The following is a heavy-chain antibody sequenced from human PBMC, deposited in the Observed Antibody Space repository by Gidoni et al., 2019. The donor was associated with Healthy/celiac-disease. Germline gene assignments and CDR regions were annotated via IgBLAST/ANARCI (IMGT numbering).Heavy chain of an antibody. CDR2: IYYSGST. Sequence: QVQLQESGPGLVKPSQTLSLPCTVSGGSIRSGDYYWSWIRQPPGKCLEWIGYIYYSGSTYYNPSLKSRVTISVDTSKNQFSLKLSSVTAADTAVYYCASYGDNDNTSFDYWGQGTLVTVSS. V-gene: IGHV4-30-4*01. J-gene: IGHJ4*02. CDR3: ASYGDNDNTSFDY. CDR1: GGSIRSGDYY. D-gene: IGHD4-17*01.